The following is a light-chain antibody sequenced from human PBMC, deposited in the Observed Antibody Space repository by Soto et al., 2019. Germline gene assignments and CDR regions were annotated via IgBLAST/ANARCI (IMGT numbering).Light chain of an antibody. CDR3: GAWDDSLNVYL. CDR2: DND. Sequence: QSVLTQPPSVSAAPGQRVTISCSGCRSNIGNYYVSLYHQLPGTAPKVLIFDNDKRPSGIPDRFSGSKSGTSATLAITGIQTGDGGEYSCGAWDDSLNVYLFGGGTKVTVL. J-gene: IGLJ1*01. CDR1: RSNIGNYY. V-gene: IGLV1-51*01.